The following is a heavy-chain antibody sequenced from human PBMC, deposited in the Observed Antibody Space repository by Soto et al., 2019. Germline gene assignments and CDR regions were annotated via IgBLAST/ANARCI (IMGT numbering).Heavy chain of an antibody. CDR3: AKVYRRVLPLVSPRASYGMDV. J-gene: IGHJ6*02. D-gene: IGHD2-15*01. CDR2: IYYSGST. CDR1: GGSISSYY. V-gene: IGHV4-59*08. Sequence: SETLSLTCTVSGGSISSYYWSWIRQPPGKGLEWIGYIYYSGSTNYNPSLKSRVTISVDTSKNQFSLKLSSVTAADTAVYYCAKVYRRVLPLVSPRASYGMDVWGQGTTVTVSS.